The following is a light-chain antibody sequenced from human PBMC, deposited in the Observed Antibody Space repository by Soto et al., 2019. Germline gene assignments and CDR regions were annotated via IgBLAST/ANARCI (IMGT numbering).Light chain of an antibody. CDR3: QQGHSTPYT. CDR1: QNIRNY. J-gene: IGKJ2*01. V-gene: IGKV1-39*01. CDR2: AAS. Sequence: DIQMTQSPSSLSASVGVRVTITCRASQNIRNYLNWYQQKPGDAPKLLIYAASTLQGAVPSRFSGSGSGTDFTLTISSLQPEDFATYHCQQGHSTPYTFGQGTRLEI.